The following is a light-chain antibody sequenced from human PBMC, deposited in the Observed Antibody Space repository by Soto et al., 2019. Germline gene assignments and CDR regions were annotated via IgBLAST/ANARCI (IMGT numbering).Light chain of an antibody. CDR3: QQYNTYPWT. Sequence: DIQMTQSPSTLSASVGDRVTITCRASQSINTWLSWYRQKPGKAPNLLIYKASSLESGVPSRFSGSGSGTEFTLTISSLQPDDFATYYCQQYNTYPWTYGQGTQVEIK. CDR1: QSINTW. V-gene: IGKV1-5*03. J-gene: IGKJ1*01. CDR2: KAS.